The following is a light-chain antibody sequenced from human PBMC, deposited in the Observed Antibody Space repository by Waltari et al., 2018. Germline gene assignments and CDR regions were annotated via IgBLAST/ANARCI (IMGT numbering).Light chain of an antibody. CDR1: RSLFSSCNNKNF. CDR3: QQYYRSPLT. J-gene: IGKJ4*01. CDR2: WAS. V-gene: IGKV4-1*01. Sequence: DIVRNQSPGSLAVSLGERDTIHGKSRRSLFSSCNNKNFLGWFRQKPGQPPQVLFYWASTRESGVPDRFSVSGSGTDFTLTISSLQAEDVAIYYCQQYYRSPLTFGGVTRVEIK.